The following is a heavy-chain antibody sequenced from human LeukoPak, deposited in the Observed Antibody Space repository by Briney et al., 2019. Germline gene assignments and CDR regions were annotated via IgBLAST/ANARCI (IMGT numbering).Heavy chain of an antibody. CDR2: IYPGDSDT. V-gene: IGHV5-51*01. D-gene: IGHD2-2*01. CDR3: ARWCSSTSCYAST. J-gene: IGHJ5*02. CDR1: GYSFTSYW. Sequence: GESLKISCKGSGYSFTSYWIGWVRQMPGKGLEWMGIIYPGDSDTRYSPSFQGQITISADKSISTAYLQSSSLKASDTAMYYCARWCSSTSCYASTWGQGTLVTVSS.